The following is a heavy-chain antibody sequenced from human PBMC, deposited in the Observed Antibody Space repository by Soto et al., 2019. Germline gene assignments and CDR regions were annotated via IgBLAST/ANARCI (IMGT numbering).Heavy chain of an antibody. CDR3: AKDNGSGCDWLRVGDASDI. D-gene: IGHD5-12*01. Sequence: QVQLVESGGGVVQPGRSLRLSCAASGFTFSSYGMHWVRQAPGKGLEWVAVISYDGSNKYYADSVKGRLTISRDNSKNTLYLQMISLRGEDTVVYYCAKDNGSGCDWLRVGDASDIWGQGTMVTVSS. CDR2: ISYDGSNK. CDR1: GFTFSSYG. J-gene: IGHJ3*02. V-gene: IGHV3-30*18.